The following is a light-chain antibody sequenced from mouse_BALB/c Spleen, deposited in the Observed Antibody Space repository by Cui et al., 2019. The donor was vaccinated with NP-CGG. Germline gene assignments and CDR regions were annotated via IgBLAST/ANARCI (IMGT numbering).Light chain of an antibody. CDR3: ALWYSNHWV. CDR1: TGAVTTSNY. J-gene: IGLJ1*01. V-gene: IGLV1*01. Sequence: QAVVTQQFALTRSPGETVTLTCRSSTGAVTTSNYANLVQEKPDHLFTGLIGGTNNRAPGFPARFSGSLIGDKAALTITGAQTEDEAIYFCALWYSNHWVFGGGTKLTVL. CDR2: GTN.